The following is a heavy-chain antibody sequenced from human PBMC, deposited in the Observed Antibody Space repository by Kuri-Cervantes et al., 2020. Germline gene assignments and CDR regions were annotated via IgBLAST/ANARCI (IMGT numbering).Heavy chain of an antibody. CDR2: ISYSGNT. CDR1: GGSISSDS. Sequence: SETLSLTCVVSGGSISSDSWGWIRQPPGKELEWIATISYSGNTYYNTSLKSRVTIFIDTSKNQFSLKLSSVTAADTALYYCAHLGAADRYSSDHFDYWGQGTLVTVSS. D-gene: IGHD6-19*01. V-gene: IGHV4-38-2*01. CDR3: AHLGAADRYSSDHFDY. J-gene: IGHJ4*02.